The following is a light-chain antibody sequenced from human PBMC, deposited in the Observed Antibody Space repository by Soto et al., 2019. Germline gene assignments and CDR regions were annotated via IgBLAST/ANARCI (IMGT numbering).Light chain of an antibody. CDR1: NVQTKS. V-gene: IGLV3-21*02. CDR2: DNS. J-gene: IGLJ2*01. CDR3: HVWDSSSDHLVI. Sequence: SYELTQPPSVSVAPGQTARISCGGDNVQTKSVHWYQQKPGQAPVLVVCDNSDRPSGIPERFSGSNSGNTATLTISRVEAGDEADYYCHVWDSSSDHLVIFGGGTKVTVL.